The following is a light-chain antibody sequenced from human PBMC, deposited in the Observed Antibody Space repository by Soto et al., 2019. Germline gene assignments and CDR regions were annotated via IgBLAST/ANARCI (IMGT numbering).Light chain of an antibody. CDR3: SSYTSSSTLGV. CDR2: DVS. CDR1: SSDVGGYNY. J-gene: IGLJ2*01. V-gene: IGLV2-14*01. Sequence: QSALTQPASVSGSPVQSITISCTGTSSDVGGYNYVSWYQQHPGKAPTLMIYDVSNRPSGVSNRFSGSKSGNTASLTISGLQAEDEADYYCSSYTSSSTLGVFGGGTKVTV.